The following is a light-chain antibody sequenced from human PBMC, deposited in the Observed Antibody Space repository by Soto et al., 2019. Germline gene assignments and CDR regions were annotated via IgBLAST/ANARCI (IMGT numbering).Light chain of an antibody. CDR1: SGHSSYA. CDR2: LNSDGSH. Sequence: QAVVTQSPSASASLGASVKLTCALSSGHSSYAIAWHQQQPEKGPRALMTLNSDGSHTRGDGIPARFSGSSSGAERYLTISSLQSADEADYYCQTWGPGILVFVVGNKLTVL. J-gene: IGLJ3*02. V-gene: IGLV4-69*01. CDR3: QTWGPGILV.